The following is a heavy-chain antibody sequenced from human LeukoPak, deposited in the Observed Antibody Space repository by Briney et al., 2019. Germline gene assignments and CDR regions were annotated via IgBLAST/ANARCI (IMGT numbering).Heavy chain of an antibody. CDR2: IIPIFGIA. Sequence: SVKVSCKASGGTFSSYAISWVRQAPGQGLGWMGRIIPIFGIANYAQKFQGRVTITADKSTSTAYMELSSLRSEDTAVYYCASTSGSSGWYSPPDYWGQGTLVTVSS. V-gene: IGHV1-69*04. J-gene: IGHJ4*02. CDR3: ASTSGSSGWYSPPDY. D-gene: IGHD6-19*01. CDR1: GGTFSSYA.